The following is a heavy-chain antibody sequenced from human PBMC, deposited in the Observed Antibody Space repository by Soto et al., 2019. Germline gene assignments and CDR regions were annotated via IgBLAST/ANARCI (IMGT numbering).Heavy chain of an antibody. CDR2: IYYSGTT. D-gene: IGHD5-18*01. Sequence: SETLSLTCTVSGGSISSEGYYWSWFRQLPGKGLEWIGDIYYSGTTYHNPSLRSRLTISGDASKNQFSLKLSSVTAAHTTLYYCARGRGYSYGPYDCEYLCQEALVAVSS. CDR1: GGSISSEGYY. J-gene: IGHJ4*02. CDR3: ARGRGYSYGPYDCEY. V-gene: IGHV4-31*03.